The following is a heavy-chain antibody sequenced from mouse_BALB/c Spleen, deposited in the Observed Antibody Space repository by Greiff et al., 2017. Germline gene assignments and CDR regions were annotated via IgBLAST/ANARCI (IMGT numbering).Heavy chain of an antibody. CDR1: GFTFSDYY. D-gene: IGHD2-1*01. V-gene: IGHV5-4*02. CDR2: ISDGGSYT. CDR3: ARGGNWYAMDY. J-gene: IGHJ4*01. Sequence: EVQRVESGGGLVKPGGSLKLSCAASGFTFSDYYMYWVRQTPEKRLEWVATISDGGSYTYYPDSVKGRFTISRDNAKNNLYLQMSSLKSEDTAMYYCARGGNWYAMDYWGQGTSVTVSS.